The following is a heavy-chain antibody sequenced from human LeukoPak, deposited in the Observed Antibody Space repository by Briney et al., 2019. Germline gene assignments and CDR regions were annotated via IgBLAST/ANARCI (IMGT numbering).Heavy chain of an antibody. Sequence: GASVKVSCKASGYTFTTYDINWVRQATGQGLEWMGWMNPNSGNTGYAQKFQGRVTMTRNTSISTAYRELSSLRSEDTAVYYCARAPNHDILTGYYIDYWGQGTLVTVSS. D-gene: IGHD3-9*01. CDR1: GYTFTTYD. CDR3: ARAPNHDILTGYYIDY. V-gene: IGHV1-8*01. J-gene: IGHJ4*02. CDR2: MNPNSGNT.